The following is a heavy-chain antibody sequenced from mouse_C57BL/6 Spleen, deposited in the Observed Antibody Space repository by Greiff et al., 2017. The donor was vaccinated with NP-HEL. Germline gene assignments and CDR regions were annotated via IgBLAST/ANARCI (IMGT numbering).Heavy chain of an antibody. V-gene: IGHV1-54*01. D-gene: IGHD4-1*01. CDR2: INPGSGGT. Sequence: VQLQESGAELVRPGTSVKVSCKASGYAFTNYLIEWVKQRPGQGLEWIGVINPGSGGTNYNEKFKGKATLTADKSSSTAYMQLSSLTSEDSAVYCCARVRSGTPYAMDDWGQGTSVTVSS. J-gene: IGHJ4*01. CDR3: ARVRSGTPYAMDD. CDR1: GYAFTNYL.